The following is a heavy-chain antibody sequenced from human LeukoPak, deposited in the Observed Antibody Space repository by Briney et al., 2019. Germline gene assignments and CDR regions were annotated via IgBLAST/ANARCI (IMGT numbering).Heavy chain of an antibody. CDR1: GFSFSDYN. Sequence: GGSLRLSCAASGFSFSDYNMNWVRQAPGKGLEWVAYISSSSSTTHYADSVKGRFTISRDNAKNSLYLQMNSLRAEDTAVYYCARGASGIGGIRFDPWGQGTLVTVSS. J-gene: IGHJ5*02. D-gene: IGHD3-10*01. V-gene: IGHV3-48*04. CDR2: ISSSSSTT. CDR3: ARGASGIGGIRFDP.